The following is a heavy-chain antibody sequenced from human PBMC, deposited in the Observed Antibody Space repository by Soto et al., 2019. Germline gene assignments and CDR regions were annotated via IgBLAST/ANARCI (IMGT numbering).Heavy chain of an antibody. CDR1: GFTFSNAW. V-gene: IGHV3-15*07. J-gene: IGHJ6*02. Sequence: GGSLRLSCAASGFTFSNAWMNWVRQAPGKGLEWVGRIKSKTDGGTTDYAAPEKGRFTISRDDSKNKLYLQMNSLKTEHQAEYYCHTTGIPYYDFWSGYSSRQYYYYYGMDDCGQGTTVTVSS. D-gene: IGHD3-3*01. CDR3: HTTGIPYYDFWSGYSSRQYYYYYGMDD. CDR2: IKSKTDGGTT.